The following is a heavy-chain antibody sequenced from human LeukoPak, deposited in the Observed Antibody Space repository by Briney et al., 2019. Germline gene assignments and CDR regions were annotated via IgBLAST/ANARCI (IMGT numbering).Heavy chain of an antibody. CDR3: ARRGRNSSGWQDYL. CDR1: GGSISSYY. CDR2: IYHTGST. J-gene: IGHJ4*02. Sequence: SETLSLTCTVSGGSISSYYWSWIRQPPGKGLEWIANIYHTGSTNYNPSLSSRVSISIDTAKNQFSLKLTSVTAADTAVYYCARRGRNSSGWQDYLWGQGTLVTVSS. V-gene: IGHV4-59*01. D-gene: IGHD6-25*01.